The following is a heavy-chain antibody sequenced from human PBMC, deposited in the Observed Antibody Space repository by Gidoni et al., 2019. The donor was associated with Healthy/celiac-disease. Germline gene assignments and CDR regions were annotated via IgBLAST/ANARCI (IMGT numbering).Heavy chain of an antibody. CDR3: ARNLRNYYDSSGYYYFDY. Sequence: QVQLVQSGAEVKKPGSSVKVSCKASGGTFRSYAISWVRQAPGQGLEWMGGIIPIFGTANYAQKFQGRVTITADESTSTAYMELSSLRSEDTAVYYCARNLRNYYDSSGYYYFDYWGQGTLVTVSS. D-gene: IGHD3-22*01. CDR2: IIPIFGTA. V-gene: IGHV1-69*01. J-gene: IGHJ4*02. CDR1: GGTFRSYA.